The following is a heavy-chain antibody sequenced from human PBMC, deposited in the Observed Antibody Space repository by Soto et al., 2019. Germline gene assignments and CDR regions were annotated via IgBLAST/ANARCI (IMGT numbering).Heavy chain of an antibody. J-gene: IGHJ6*02. Sequence: ASVKVSCKASGYTFTGYYMHWVRQAPGQGLEWMGWINPNSGGTNYAQKFQGWVTMTRDTSISTAYMELSRLRSDDTAVYYCARDRYYDFWSGYYHSPDYYYYGMDVWGQGTTVTVSS. V-gene: IGHV1-2*04. CDR1: GYTFTGYY. D-gene: IGHD3-3*01. CDR2: INPNSGGT. CDR3: ARDRYYDFWSGYYHSPDYYYYGMDV.